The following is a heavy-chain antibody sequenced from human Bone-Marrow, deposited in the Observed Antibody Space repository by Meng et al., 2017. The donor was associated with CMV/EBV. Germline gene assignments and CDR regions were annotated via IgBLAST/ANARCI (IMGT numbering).Heavy chain of an antibody. CDR1: GFTFSSYA. CDR3: ARAQSSRKTFDY. V-gene: IGHV3-30-3*01. Sequence: GGSLRLSCAASGFTFSSYAMHWVRQAPGKGLEWVTIISYDGSNKYYADSVKGRFTISRDNSKNTLYLQMNSLRAEDTAVYYCARAQSSRKTFDYWGQGTLVTVYS. CDR2: ISYDGSNK. J-gene: IGHJ4*02. D-gene: IGHD6-6*01.